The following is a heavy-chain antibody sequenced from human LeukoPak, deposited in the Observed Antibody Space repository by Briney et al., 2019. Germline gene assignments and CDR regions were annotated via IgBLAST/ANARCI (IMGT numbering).Heavy chain of an antibody. V-gene: IGHV4-4*02. J-gene: IGHJ6*02. CDR1: GGSISSSNW. Sequence: PSGTLSLTCAVSGGSISSSNWWSWVRQPPGKGLEWIGEIYHSGSTNYNPSLKSRVTISVDKSKNQFSLKLSSVTAADTAVYYCARVSSGYYYYYYGMDVWGQGTTVTVSS. D-gene: IGHD3-22*01. CDR2: IYHSGST. CDR3: ARVSSGYYYYYYGMDV.